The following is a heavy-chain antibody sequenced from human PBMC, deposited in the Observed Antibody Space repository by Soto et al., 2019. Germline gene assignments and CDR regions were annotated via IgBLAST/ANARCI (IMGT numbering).Heavy chain of an antibody. CDR2: ISGSGGST. CDR1: GFTFSSYA. J-gene: IGHJ3*02. CDR3: ATWLQREHAFDI. Sequence: LRLSCAASGFTFSSYAMSWVRQAPGKGLEWVSAISGSGGSTYYADSVKGRFTISRDNPKNTLYLQMNSLRAEDTALYFCATWLQREHAFDIWGLGTMVTVSS. D-gene: IGHD1-1*01. V-gene: IGHV3-23*01.